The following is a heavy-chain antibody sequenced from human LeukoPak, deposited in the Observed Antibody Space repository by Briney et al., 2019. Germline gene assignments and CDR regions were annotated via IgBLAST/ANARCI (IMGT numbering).Heavy chain of an antibody. CDR2: ISGSGGST. J-gene: IGHJ4*02. V-gene: IGHV3-23*01. CDR1: GFTFSSYA. Sequence: GGSLRLSCAASGFTFSSYAVSWVRQAPGKGLEWVSAISGSGGSTYYADSVKGRFTISRDNSKNTLYLQMNSLRAEDTAVYYCAKEGQLRNRGYSGYVSAYYFDYWGQGTLVTVSS. D-gene: IGHD5-12*01. CDR3: AKEGQLRNRGYSGYVSAYYFDY.